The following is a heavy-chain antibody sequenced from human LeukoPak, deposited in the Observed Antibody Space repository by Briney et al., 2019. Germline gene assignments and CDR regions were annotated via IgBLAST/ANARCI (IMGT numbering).Heavy chain of an antibody. Sequence: SQTLSLTCTVSGGSISSGGYYWSWIRQHPGKGLEWIGYIYYSGSTYYNPSLKSRVTISVDTSKNQFSLKLSSVTAADTAVYYCAKDDSGSSFTFDYWGQGTLVTVSS. V-gene: IGHV4-31*03. CDR2: IYYSGST. D-gene: IGHD1-26*01. CDR3: AKDDSGSSFTFDY. J-gene: IGHJ4*02. CDR1: GGSISSGGYY.